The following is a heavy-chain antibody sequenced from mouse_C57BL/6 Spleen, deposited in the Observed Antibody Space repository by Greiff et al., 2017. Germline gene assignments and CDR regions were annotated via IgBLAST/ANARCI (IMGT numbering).Heavy chain of an antibody. J-gene: IGHJ2*01. Sequence: QVQLQQPGAELVRPGTSVKLSCKASGYTFTSYWMHWVKLRPGQGLEWIGVIDPSDSYTNYNQKFKGKATLTVDTSSSTAYMQLSSLTSEDSAVYYCARNSNYLVDYWGQGTTLTVSS. CDR3: ARNSNYLVDY. CDR1: GYTFTSYW. D-gene: IGHD2-5*01. V-gene: IGHV1-59*01. CDR2: IDPSDSYT.